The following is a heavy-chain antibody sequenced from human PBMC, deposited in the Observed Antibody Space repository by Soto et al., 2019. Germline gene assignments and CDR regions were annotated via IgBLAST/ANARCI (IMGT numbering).Heavy chain of an antibody. Sequence: PSETLSLTCTVAGGYISSYYWSWIRQPPGKGLEWIGYIYYSGSTNYNPSLKSRVTISVDTSKNQFSLKLSSVTAADTAAYYCARWDYDILTGFGFDYWGQGTLVTVSS. V-gene: IGHV4-59*01. D-gene: IGHD3-9*01. CDR2: IYYSGST. CDR3: ARWDYDILTGFGFDY. J-gene: IGHJ4*02. CDR1: GGYISSYY.